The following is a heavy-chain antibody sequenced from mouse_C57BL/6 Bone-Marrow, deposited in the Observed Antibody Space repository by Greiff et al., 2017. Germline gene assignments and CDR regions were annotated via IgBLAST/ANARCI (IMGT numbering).Heavy chain of an antibody. CDR3: TRGPLYYFDY. Sequence: EVHLVESGGGLVQPGGSMKLSCAASGFTFSDAWMDWVRQSPEKGLEWVAEIRNKANNHATYYAESVKGRFTISRDDSKSSVYRQMNSLRAEDTGIYYCTRGPLYYFDYWGQGTTLTVSS. V-gene: IGHV6-6*01. CDR2: IRNKANNHAT. CDR1: GFTFSDAW. J-gene: IGHJ2*01.